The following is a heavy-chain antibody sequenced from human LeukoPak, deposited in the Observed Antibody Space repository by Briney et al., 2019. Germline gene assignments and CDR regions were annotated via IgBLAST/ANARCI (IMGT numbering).Heavy chain of an antibody. CDR3: ARVRCSGGSCPYYYYYYYMDV. J-gene: IGHJ6*03. CDR2: IHYSGST. D-gene: IGHD2-15*01. CDR1: GGSISSSRYY. V-gene: IGHV4-39*07. Sequence: PSETLSLTCTVSGGSISSSRYYWAWIRQPPGKGLEWSGSIHYSGSTYYNPSLQSRVTISIDTSKNQFSLKLRFVTAADTAVYYCARVRCSGGSCPYYYYYYYMDVWGKGTTVTVSS.